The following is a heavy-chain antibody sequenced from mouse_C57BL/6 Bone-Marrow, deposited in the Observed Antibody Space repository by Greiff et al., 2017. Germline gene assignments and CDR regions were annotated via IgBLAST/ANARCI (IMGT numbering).Heavy chain of an antibody. V-gene: IGHV1-69*01. D-gene: IGHD1-1*01. J-gene: IGHJ4*01. CDR2: IDPSDSYT. Sequence: QVQLQQPGAELVMPGASVKLSCKASGYTFTSYWMHWVKQRPGQGLEWIGEIDPSDSYTNYNQKFKGKSTLTVDKSSSTADMQLSSLTSEDSAVYYCARDTVVANYYAMDYWGQGTSVTVSS. CDR1: GYTFTSYW. CDR3: ARDTVVANYYAMDY.